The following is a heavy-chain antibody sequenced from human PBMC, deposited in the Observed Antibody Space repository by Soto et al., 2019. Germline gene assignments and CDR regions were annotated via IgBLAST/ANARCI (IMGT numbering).Heavy chain of an antibody. V-gene: IGHV1-69*02. J-gene: IGHJ4*02. D-gene: IGHD3-9*01. Sequence: SVKVSCKASGGTFSSYTISWVRQAPGQGLEWMGRIIPILGIANYAQKFQGRVTITADKSTSTAYMELSSLRSEDTAVYYCARAFNYDILTGPFDYWGQGTLVTVSS. CDR2: IIPILGIA. CDR1: GGTFSSYT. CDR3: ARAFNYDILTGPFDY.